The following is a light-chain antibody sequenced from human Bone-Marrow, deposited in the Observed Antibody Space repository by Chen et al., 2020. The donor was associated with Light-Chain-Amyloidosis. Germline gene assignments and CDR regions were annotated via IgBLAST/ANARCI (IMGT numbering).Light chain of an antibody. V-gene: IGLV3-21*02. CDR2: DDS. CDR3: QVWDRSSDRPV. CDR1: NIGSTS. J-gene: IGLJ3*02. Sequence: SYVLTQPSSVSVAPGQTATTAWGGNNIGSTSVHWYQQTPGQAPLLVVYDDSDRPSGIPERLSGSNSGNTATLTISRVEAGDEAEYYCQVWDRSSDRPVFGGGTKLTVL.